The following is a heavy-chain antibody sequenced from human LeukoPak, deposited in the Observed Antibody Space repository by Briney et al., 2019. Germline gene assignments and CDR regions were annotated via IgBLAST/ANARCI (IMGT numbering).Heavy chain of an antibody. CDR3: ARVGEVTIFGEDPYYFDY. J-gene: IGHJ4*02. CDR1: GFTVSSNY. CDR2: IYSGGST. D-gene: IGHD3-3*01. Sequence: GGSLRLSCAASGFTVSSNYMSWVRQAPGKGLEWVSVIYSGGSTYYADSVKGRFTISRDNAKNSLYLQMNSLRAEDTAVYYCARVGEVTIFGEDPYYFDYWGQGTLVTVSS. V-gene: IGHV3-66*01.